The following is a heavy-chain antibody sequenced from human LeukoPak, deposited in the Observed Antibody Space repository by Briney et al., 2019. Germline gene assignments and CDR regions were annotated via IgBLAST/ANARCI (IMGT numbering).Heavy chain of an antibody. J-gene: IGHJ4*02. V-gene: IGHV3-21*01. CDR1: GFTFSSYS. CDR3: AKDRDGSYTGYFDY. Sequence: PGGSLRLFCAASGFTFSSYSMNWVRQAPGKGLEWVSFISSSSSYIYYADSVKGRFTISRDNAKNSLYLQMNSLRAEDTAVYYCAKDRDGSYTGYFDYWGQGTLVTVSS. CDR2: ISSSSSYI. D-gene: IGHD1-26*01.